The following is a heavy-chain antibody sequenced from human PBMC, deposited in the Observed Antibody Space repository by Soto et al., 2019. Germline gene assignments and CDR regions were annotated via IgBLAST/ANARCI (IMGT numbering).Heavy chain of an antibody. D-gene: IGHD3-16*02. CDR1: GFTFSSYG. Sequence: QVQLVESGGGVVQPGRSLRLSCAASGFTFSSYGMHWVRQAPGKGLEWVAVISYDGSNKYYADSVKGRFTISRDNSKNTLYLQMNSLRDGDRDVYYCVKGGYGRYSWFDPWGQGTLVTVSS. CDR2: ISYDGSNK. J-gene: IGHJ5*02. V-gene: IGHV3-30*18. CDR3: VKGGYGRYSWFDP.